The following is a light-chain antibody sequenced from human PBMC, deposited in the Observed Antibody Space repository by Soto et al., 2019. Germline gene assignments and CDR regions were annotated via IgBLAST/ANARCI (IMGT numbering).Light chain of an antibody. CDR1: QSISDW. CDR2: KAS. V-gene: IGKV1-5*03. J-gene: IGKJ1*01. CDR3: QHYNSYPWT. Sequence: DIQMTQAASTLSASVGDRVTITCRASQSISDWLAWYRQKPGKAPKLLIFKASSLESGVPSRFSGSGSGTEFTLTISSLQPDDFATYYCQHYNSYPWTFGQGTKVDIK.